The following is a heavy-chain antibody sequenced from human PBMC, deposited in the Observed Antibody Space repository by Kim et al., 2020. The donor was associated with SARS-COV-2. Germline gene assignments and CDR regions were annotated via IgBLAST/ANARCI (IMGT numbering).Heavy chain of an antibody. J-gene: IGHJ4*03. D-gene: IGHD1-26*01. V-gene: IGHV5-51*01. CDR3: ARLRATGHFDY. Sequence: GESLKISCRVSGYNFPKYYIVWVRQTPGKGLEWMGIVYPDDSDTRYSPSFEGHVTVSADKSINTAYLQWSSLRASDTAIYYCARLRATGHFDYWGQGTLVTVSS. CDR2: VYPDDSDT. CDR1: GYNFPKYY.